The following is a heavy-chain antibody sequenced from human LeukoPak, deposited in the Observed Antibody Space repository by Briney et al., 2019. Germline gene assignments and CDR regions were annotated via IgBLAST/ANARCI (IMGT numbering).Heavy chain of an antibody. D-gene: IGHD2-15*01. V-gene: IGHV3-7*01. CDR2: IKKTGSET. CDR3: AREDGYCSGGNCYSYFDS. J-gene: IGHJ4*02. Sequence: GGSLRLSCAASGFTFSHFCMSWVRQPPGKGLEWVAYIKKTGSETYYVDSVKGRFTITRDNTRNSLLLQMYSLRAEDTAVYFCAREDGYCSGGNCYSYFDSWGQGTLVTVSS. CDR1: GFTFSHFC.